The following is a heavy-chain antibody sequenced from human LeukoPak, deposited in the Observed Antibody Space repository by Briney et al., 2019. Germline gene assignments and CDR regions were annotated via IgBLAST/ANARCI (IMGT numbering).Heavy chain of an antibody. Sequence: PSQTLSLTCAVSGGSISSGGYSWSWIRQPPGKGLEWIGYIYHSGSTYYNPSLKSRVTISVDRSKNQFSLKLSSVTAADTAVYYCAREAVAGTGAIDCWGQGTLVTVSS. CDR2: IYHSGST. D-gene: IGHD6-19*01. V-gene: IGHV4-30-2*01. CDR3: AREAVAGTGAIDC. CDR1: GGSISSGGYS. J-gene: IGHJ4*02.